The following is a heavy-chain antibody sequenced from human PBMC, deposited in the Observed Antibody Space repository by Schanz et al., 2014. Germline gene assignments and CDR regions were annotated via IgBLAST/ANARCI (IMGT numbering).Heavy chain of an antibody. CDR3: AKSKSQLPLFDY. V-gene: IGHV3-7*03. CDR1: GFTFSKYC. J-gene: IGHJ4*02. Sequence: EVQLVESGGGLVQPGGSRRLSCAASGFTFSKYCMSWVRQAPGKGLEWVANLHQDGSEKYYVDSVKGRFTISRDKSKNTLYLQMKSLRVEDTAVYYCAKSKSQLPLFDYWGQGTLVTVSS. D-gene: IGHD2-21*01. CDR2: LHQDGSEK.